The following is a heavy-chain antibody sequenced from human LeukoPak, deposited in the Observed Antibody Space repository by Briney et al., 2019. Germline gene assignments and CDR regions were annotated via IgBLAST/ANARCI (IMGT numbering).Heavy chain of an antibody. Sequence: ASVKVSCKASGYTFTSYDINWVRQATGQGREWMGWMNHNGGNPGYAANFKGRVTMTRNTSIRTAYMELSSLRSEDTAVYYCARGFRKSRYVDYWGQGTLVTVSS. CDR2: MNHNGGNP. D-gene: IGHD3-3*01. V-gene: IGHV1-8*01. J-gene: IGHJ4*02. CDR3: ARGFRKSRYVDY. CDR1: GYTFTSYD.